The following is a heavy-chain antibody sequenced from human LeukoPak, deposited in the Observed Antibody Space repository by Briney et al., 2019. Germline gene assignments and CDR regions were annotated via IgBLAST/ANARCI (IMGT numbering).Heavy chain of an antibody. CDR3: ARTTYYYDSSGSKPGAFDI. Sequence: GASVKVSCKASGYTFTSYYMHWVRQAPGQGLEWMGIINPSGGSTSYAQKFQGRVTTTRDMSTSTVYMELSSLRSEDTAVYYCARTTYYYDSSGSKPGAFDIWGQGTMVTVSS. D-gene: IGHD3-22*01. CDR2: INPSGGST. CDR1: GYTFTSYY. V-gene: IGHV1-46*01. J-gene: IGHJ3*02.